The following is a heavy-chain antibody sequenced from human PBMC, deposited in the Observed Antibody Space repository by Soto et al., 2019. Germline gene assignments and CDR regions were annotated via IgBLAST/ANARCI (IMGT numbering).Heavy chain of an antibody. CDR1: GFTFNNYG. D-gene: IGHD6-6*01. V-gene: IGHV3-33*06. J-gene: IGHJ4*02. CDR2: IWNDGNGY. CDR3: AKALGAYSSSVLRVLADY. Sequence: GGSLRLSCAASGFTFNNYGMHWVRQAPGKGLEWVAVIWNDGNGYYYANSVKGRFTISRDNSKNTLYLQMSSLTAEDTAVYYCAKALGAYSSSVLRVLADYWGQGTLVTVSS.